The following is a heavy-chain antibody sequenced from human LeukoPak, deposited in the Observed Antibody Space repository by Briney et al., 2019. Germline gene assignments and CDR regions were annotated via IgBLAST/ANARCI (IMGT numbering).Heavy chain of an antibody. J-gene: IGHJ3*02. CDR2: ISSSGSTI. CDR3: AKDQGYYDFWIGYCGAGAFDI. CDR1: GFTFSSYE. Sequence: PGGSLRLSCAASGFTFSSYEMNWVRQAPGKGLEGVSYISSSGSTIDYAHHFKGRFTTSRENAKNSLYLQMISLRAEDTAVYYCAKDQGYYDFWIGYCGAGAFDIWGQGTMVTVSS. V-gene: IGHV3-48*03. D-gene: IGHD3-3*01.